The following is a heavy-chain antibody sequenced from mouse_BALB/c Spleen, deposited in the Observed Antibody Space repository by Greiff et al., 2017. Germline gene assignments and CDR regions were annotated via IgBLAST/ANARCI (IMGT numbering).Heavy chain of an antibody. CDR2: IDPFNGGT. CDR3: ARRGNYEGYFDY. CDR1: GYSFTSYY. Sequence: EVQLKESGPELMKPGASVKISCKASGYSFTSYYMHWVKQSHGKSLEWIGYIDPFNGGTSYNQKFKGKATLTVDKSSSTAYMHLSSLTSEDSAVYYCARRGNYEGYFDYWGQGTTLTVSS. V-gene: IGHV1S135*01. J-gene: IGHJ2*01. D-gene: IGHD2-1*01.